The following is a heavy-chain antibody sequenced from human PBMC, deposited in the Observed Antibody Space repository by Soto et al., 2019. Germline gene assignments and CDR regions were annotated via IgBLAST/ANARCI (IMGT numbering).Heavy chain of an antibody. V-gene: IGHV1-3*05. J-gene: IGHJ5*02. Sequence: QVQLVQYGAEEKKPGASVKVSCKASGYTCTSYAMHWVRQARGQRLEWMGWINAGNGNTKYSQKFQGRVTITRDTSASTAYMELSSLRSEDTAVYYCASRGGFSTPFAAWGQGTLVTVSS. D-gene: IGHD2-2*01. CDR3: ASRGGFSTPFAA. CDR1: GYTCTSYA. CDR2: INAGNGNT.